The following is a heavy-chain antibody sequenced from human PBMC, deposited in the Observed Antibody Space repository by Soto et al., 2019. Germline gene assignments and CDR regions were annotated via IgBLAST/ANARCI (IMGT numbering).Heavy chain of an antibody. V-gene: IGHV3-30*18. CDR3: AKEYYYDSSGYRHWFDP. CDR2: ISYDGSNK. J-gene: IGHJ5*02. Sequence: QVQLVESGGGVVQPGRALRLSCAASGFTFSSYGMHWVRQAPGKGLEWVAVISYDGSNKYYADSVKGRFTIPRDNSKNTLYLQMNRLRAEDTAVYYCAKEYYYDSSGYRHWFDPWGQGTLVTVSS. CDR1: GFTFSSYG. D-gene: IGHD3-22*01.